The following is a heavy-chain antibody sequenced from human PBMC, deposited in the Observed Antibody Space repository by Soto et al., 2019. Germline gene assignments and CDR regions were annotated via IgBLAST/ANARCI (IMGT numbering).Heavy chain of an antibody. CDR1: GGSISSGGYY. CDR2: IYYSGST. V-gene: IGHV4-31*03. CDR3: ARDLYGYDYLDY. J-gene: IGHJ4*02. Sequence: SETLSLTCTVSGGSISSGGYYWSWIRQHPGKGLEWIGYIYYSGSTYYNPSLKSRVTISVDTSKNQFSLKLSSVTAADTAVYYCARDLYGYDYLDYWGQGTLVTVSS. D-gene: IGHD5-12*01.